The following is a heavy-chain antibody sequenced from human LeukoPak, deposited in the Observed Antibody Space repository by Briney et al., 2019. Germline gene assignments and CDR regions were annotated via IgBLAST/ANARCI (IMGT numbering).Heavy chain of an antibody. D-gene: IGHD3-9*01. Sequence: PGASLRLSCAASGFIFSNYAMYWLRQAPGKGLEWVSAISGRSGSTYYADSVKGRFTISRDSSKNTLYLQMNSLRADDTAVYYCAKWGDYDVLTGYYVSDFWGQGTLVTVSS. CDR2: ISGRSGST. CDR3: AKWGDYDVLTGYYVSDF. V-gene: IGHV3-23*01. CDR1: GFIFSNYA. J-gene: IGHJ4*02.